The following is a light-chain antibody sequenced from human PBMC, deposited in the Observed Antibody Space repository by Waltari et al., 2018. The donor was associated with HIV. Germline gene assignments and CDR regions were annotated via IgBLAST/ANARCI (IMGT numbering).Light chain of an antibody. CDR3: QQYDDWPPLT. Sequence: EIVMTQSPATLSVSPGDRATLSCRARQSVRSNLAWYQQKPGQAPRLLIFSASTRAAGTPARFSVGGSGTEFTLTITSLQSADFAVYYCQQYDDWPPLTFGGGTKVEI. CDR1: QSVRSN. CDR2: SAS. V-gene: IGKV3-15*01. J-gene: IGKJ4*01.